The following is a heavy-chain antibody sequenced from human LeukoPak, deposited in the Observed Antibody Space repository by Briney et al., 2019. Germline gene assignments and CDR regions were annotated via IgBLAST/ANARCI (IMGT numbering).Heavy chain of an antibody. CDR1: GFTVSSIY. V-gene: IGHV3-53*01. D-gene: IGHD5-18*01. CDR3: AREDSYGIFFDY. CDR2: IYSGGST. Sequence: SGGSLRLSCAASGFTVSSIYMSWVRQAPGKGLEWVSVIYSGGSTYYADSVKGRFTISRDNSRNTLYLQMNSLRAEDTAVYYCAREDSYGIFFDYWGQGTLVTVSS. J-gene: IGHJ4*02.